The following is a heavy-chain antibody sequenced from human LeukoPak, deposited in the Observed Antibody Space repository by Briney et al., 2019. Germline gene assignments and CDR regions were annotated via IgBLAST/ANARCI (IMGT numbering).Heavy chain of an antibody. J-gene: IGHJ4*02. Sequence: GGSLRLSCAASGFTFSSYAMSWVRQAPGKGLEWVSAISGSGGSTYYADSVKGRFTITRDNSKNTLYLQMNSLRAEDTAVYYCAKAPSSSSWYYFDYWGQGTLVTVSS. CDR3: AKAPSSSSWYYFDY. CDR1: GFTFSSYA. V-gene: IGHV3-23*01. D-gene: IGHD6-13*01. CDR2: ISGSGGST.